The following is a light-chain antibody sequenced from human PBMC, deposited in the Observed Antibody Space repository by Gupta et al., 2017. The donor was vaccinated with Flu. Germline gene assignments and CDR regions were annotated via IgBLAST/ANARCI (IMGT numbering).Light chain of an antibody. CDR1: SSNFGAGYD. J-gene: IGLJ3*02. CDR2: GNN. Sequence: SVLTQPPPVSVAPGQRLTISCTGSSSNFGAGYDVHWYQQLPGTAPKLLIYGNNNRPSGVPDRFSGSKSGTSASLAITGLQAEDEADYYCQSYDISLSGSVFGGGTKLTVL. V-gene: IGLV1-40*01. CDR3: QSYDISLSGSV.